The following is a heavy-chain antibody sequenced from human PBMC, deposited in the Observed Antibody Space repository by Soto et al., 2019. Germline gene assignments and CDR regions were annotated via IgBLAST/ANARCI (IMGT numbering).Heavy chain of an antibody. V-gene: IGHV3-48*03. CDR1: GFTFSNYE. CDR3: AKEATNINNFDY. CDR2: ISSVGSTM. J-gene: IGHJ4*02. Sequence: EVQLVESGGGLVQPGGSLRLSCAASGFTFSNYEMNWVRQAPGKGLEWISYISSVGSTMYYADSVKGRITVSMDSAKKSLYLQMNSLRAEDTAVYYCAKEATNINNFDYWGQGTLVIVSS. D-gene: IGHD2-8*01.